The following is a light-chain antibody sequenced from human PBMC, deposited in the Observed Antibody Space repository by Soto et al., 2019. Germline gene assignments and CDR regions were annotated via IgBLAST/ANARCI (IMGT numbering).Light chain of an antibody. Sequence: IQMTQSPSYLSASVGDSVTVTCRASQSINIYLNWYQQKPGKAPTLLIYGASSLQSGVPSRFTGGGSRTDFTLTISSLQPEDFATYYCQQSYRSPYTFGQGTKLEIK. CDR1: QSINIY. V-gene: IGKV1-39*01. CDR2: GAS. J-gene: IGKJ2*01. CDR3: QQSYRSPYT.